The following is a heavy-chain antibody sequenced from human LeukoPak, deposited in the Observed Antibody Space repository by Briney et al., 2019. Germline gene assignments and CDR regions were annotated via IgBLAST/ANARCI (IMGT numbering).Heavy chain of an antibody. D-gene: IGHD6-6*01. Sequence: ASVKVSCKASGGTSSSYAISWVRQAPGQGLEWMGRIIPILGIANYAQKFQGRVTITADKSTCTAYMELSSLRSEDTAVYYCARTPYSSASWFDYWGQGTLVTVSS. J-gene: IGHJ4*02. CDR1: GGTSSSYA. CDR3: ARTPYSSASWFDY. CDR2: IIPILGIA. V-gene: IGHV1-69*04.